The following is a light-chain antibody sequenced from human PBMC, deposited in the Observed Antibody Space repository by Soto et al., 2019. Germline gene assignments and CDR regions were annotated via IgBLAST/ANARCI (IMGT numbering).Light chain of an antibody. CDR2: EVF. CDR1: SNDVGAFDY. V-gene: IGLV2-14*01. Sequence: QSALTQPASVSASPGQSISLSCTGTSNDVGAFDYVSWYQQHPGKAPKLIIFEVFNRPSGVSTRFSGSKSGSTASLTISGLQAEDEADYFCSSYPTNNAHVFGGGTKVTVL. J-gene: IGLJ2*01. CDR3: SSYPTNNAHV.